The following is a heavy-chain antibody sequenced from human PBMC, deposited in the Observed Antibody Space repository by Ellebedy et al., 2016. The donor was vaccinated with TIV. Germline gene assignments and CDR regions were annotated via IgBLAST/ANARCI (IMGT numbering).Heavy chain of an antibody. CDR3: ARLLGEMGNYHGMDV. CDR2: ISGSGGST. J-gene: IGHJ6*02. D-gene: IGHD3-10*01. Sequence: GESLKIPCAASGFTFSSYAMSWVRQAPGKGLEWVSTISGSGGSTRYADSVKGRFTISRDNSKNTLYLQMNSLRGEDTAVYYCARLLGEMGNYHGMDVWGQGTTVTVSS. CDR1: GFTFSSYA. V-gene: IGHV3-23*01.